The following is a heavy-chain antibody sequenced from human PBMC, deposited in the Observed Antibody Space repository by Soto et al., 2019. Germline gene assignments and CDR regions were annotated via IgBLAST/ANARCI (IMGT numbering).Heavy chain of an antibody. CDR2: IIPIFGTI. V-gene: IGHV1-69*15. D-gene: IGHD1-1*01. CDR1: GCTFGSNA. J-gene: IGHJ3*02. CDR3: AREGYTVGRVEVRGAFDI. Sequence: QVQLVQSGAEVRRPGSSVKVSCKASGCTFGSNAISWVRQAPGQGLEWMGNIIPIFGTINNAQKFQGRGTITADESTNTAYMKMSSLRSEDTAVYYCAREGYTVGRVEVRGAFDIWGQGTMVTVSS.